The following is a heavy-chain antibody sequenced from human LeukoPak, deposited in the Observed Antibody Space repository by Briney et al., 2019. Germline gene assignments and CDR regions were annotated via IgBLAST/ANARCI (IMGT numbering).Heavy chain of an antibody. Sequence: SETLSLTCTVSGGSISSSSYYWGWIRQPPGKGLEWIGSIYYSGSTYYNPSLKSRVTISVDTSKNQFSLKLSSVTAADTAVYYCARLFGTGDKVIDYWGQGTLVTVSS. CDR2: IYYSGST. V-gene: IGHV4-39*07. D-gene: IGHD7-27*01. J-gene: IGHJ4*02. CDR1: GGSISSSSYY. CDR3: ARLFGTGDKVIDY.